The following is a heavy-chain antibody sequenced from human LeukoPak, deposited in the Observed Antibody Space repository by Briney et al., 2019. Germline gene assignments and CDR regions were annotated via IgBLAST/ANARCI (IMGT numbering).Heavy chain of an antibody. Sequence: PGGSLTLSCAASGFTFSTYNMSWVRQAPGEGLEWVSSISTSSNYIYYADSVKGRFTISRDNAKNSLYLQMNSLRVEDTDVYYCARDVGASAPDAFDIWGQGTMVTVSS. D-gene: IGHD1-26*01. CDR3: ARDVGASAPDAFDI. CDR2: ISTSSNYI. CDR1: GFTFSTYN. J-gene: IGHJ3*02. V-gene: IGHV3-21*01.